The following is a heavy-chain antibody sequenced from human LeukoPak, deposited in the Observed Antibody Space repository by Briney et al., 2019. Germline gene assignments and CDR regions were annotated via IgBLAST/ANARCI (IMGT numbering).Heavy chain of an antibody. V-gene: IGHV4-38-2*02. CDR1: GYSISSGYY. D-gene: IGHD2-15*01. Sequence: SETLSLTCTVSGYSISSGYYWGWIRQPPGKGLEWIASIYHSGSTYYNPSLKSRVTISVDTSKNQFSLKLSSVTAADTAVYYCAREGYWDSFDYWGQGTLVTVSS. J-gene: IGHJ4*02. CDR3: AREGYWDSFDY. CDR2: IYHSGST.